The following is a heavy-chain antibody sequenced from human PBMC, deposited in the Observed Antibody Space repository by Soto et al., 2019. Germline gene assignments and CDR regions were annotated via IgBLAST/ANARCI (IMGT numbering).Heavy chain of an antibody. CDR2: INPSGGST. V-gene: IGHV1-46*01. CDR1: ADTFTSYY. Sequence: GASVKVSCKAPADTFTSYYMHWVRQAPGQGLEWMGIINPSGGSTSYAQKFQGRVTMTRDTSTSTVYMELSSLRSEDTAVYYCASGGSGSYYNPTLNYYYYGMDVWGQGTTVTVSS. D-gene: IGHD3-10*01. J-gene: IGHJ6*02. CDR3: ASGGSGSYYNPTLNYYYYGMDV.